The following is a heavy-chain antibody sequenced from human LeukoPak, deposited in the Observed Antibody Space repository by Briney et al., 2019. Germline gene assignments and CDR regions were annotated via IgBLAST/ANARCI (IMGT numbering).Heavy chain of an antibody. CDR3: ARGSSGYYSVEITYYFDY. D-gene: IGHD3-22*01. V-gene: IGHV4-30-2*01. CDR2: IYHTGST. J-gene: IGHJ4*02. Sequence: SETLSLTCDVSGGSISSGLYSWSWIRQPLGKGLEWIGYIYHTGSTYYNPSLKSRVTISIDTSKNQFSLKLSSVTAADTTVYYCARGSSGYYSVEITYYFDYWDQGTLVTVSS. CDR1: GGSISSGLYS.